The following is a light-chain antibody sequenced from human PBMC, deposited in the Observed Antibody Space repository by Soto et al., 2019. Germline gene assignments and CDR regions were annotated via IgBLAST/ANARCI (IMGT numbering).Light chain of an antibody. CDR3: SSYTSSSTVV. Sequence: QSALTQPASVSGSPGQSITISCTGSSSDVGTYDYVSWYQQHPGKAPKVMIYDVTYRPSGVSNRFSGSKSDNTASLTISGLQAEDEADYYCSSYTSSSTVVFGGGTKLTVL. CDR1: SSDVGTYDY. J-gene: IGLJ2*01. V-gene: IGLV2-14*03. CDR2: DVT.